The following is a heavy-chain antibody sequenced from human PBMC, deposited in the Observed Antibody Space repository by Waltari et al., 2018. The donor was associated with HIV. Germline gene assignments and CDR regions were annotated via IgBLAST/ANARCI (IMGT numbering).Heavy chain of an antibody. Sequence: QVQLVQSGAEVKKPGSSVKVSCKASGGTFSSYAISWVRQAPGQGLEWMGEIIPISGTTNYAQKCQGRVTITADESTSTANMELNSLKSEDTAVYYCARLGRSRFLEWIPFDPWGQGTLVTVSS. CDR1: GGTFSSYA. J-gene: IGHJ5*02. D-gene: IGHD3-3*01. CDR2: IIPISGTT. V-gene: IGHV1-69*12. CDR3: ARLGRSRFLEWIPFDP.